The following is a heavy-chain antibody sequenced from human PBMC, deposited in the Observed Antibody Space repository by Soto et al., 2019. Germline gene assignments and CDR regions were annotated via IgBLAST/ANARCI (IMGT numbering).Heavy chain of an antibody. CDR1: GFTFSSYG. CDR2: ISYDGSNK. V-gene: IGHV3-30*18. J-gene: IGHJ6*02. CDR3: AKDRAGSMDV. Sequence: QVQLVESGGGVVQPGRSLRLSCAASGFTFSSYGMHRVRQAPGKGLEWVAVISYDGSNKYYADSVKGRFTISRDNSKNTLYLQMNSLTAEDTAVYYCAKDRAGSMDVWGQGTTVTVSS.